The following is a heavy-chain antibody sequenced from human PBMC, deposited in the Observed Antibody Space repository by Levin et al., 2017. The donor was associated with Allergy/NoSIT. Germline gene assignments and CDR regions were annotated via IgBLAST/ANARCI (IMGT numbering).Heavy chain of an antibody. V-gene: IGHV3-49*03. CDR1: GFSFAEYA. J-gene: IGHJ6*02. D-gene: IGHD7-27*01. CDR2: IRSKAWGTTT. CDR3: SRGALGYYYYGMDG. Sequence: GGSLRLSCTASGFSFAEYAMSWFRQAPGKGLEWVGFIRSKAWGTTTEYAASVKGRFTISRDDSSSIAYLQLNSLKTDDTAVYYCSRGALGYYYYGMDGWGQGTTVTVSS.